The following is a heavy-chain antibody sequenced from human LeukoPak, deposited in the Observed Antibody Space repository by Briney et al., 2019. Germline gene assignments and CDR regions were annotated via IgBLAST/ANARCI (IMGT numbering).Heavy chain of an antibody. J-gene: IGHJ4*02. CDR1: GFTFSSYA. CDR2: ISYDGSNK. V-gene: IGHV3-30-3*01. D-gene: IGHD3-16*02. Sequence: GGSLRLSCAASGFTFSSYAMHWVRQAPGKGLEWVAVISYDGSNKYYADSVKGRFTISRDNSKNTLYLQMNSLRAEDTAEYYCARNWGSYRYYPTFDYWGQGTLVTVSS. CDR3: ARNWGSYRYYPTFDY.